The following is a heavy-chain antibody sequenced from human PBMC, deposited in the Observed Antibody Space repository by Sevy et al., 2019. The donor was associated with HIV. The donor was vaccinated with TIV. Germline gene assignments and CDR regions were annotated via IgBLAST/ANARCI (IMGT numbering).Heavy chain of an antibody. V-gene: IGHV4-38-2*01. CDR2: IYHSGST. J-gene: IGHJ4*02. CDR1: GYSISSGYY. CDR3: ARRLRYFDY. Sequence: SETLSLTCAVSGYSISSGYYWGWIRQPPGKGLEWIGSIYHSGSTYYNPSLKSRVTISVDTSKNQFSLKLSSVTAADTAVYYCARRLRYFDYWGQGTLVTVSS.